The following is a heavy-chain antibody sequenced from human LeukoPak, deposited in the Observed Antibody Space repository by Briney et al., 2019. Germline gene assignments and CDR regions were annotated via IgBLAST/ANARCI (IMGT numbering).Heavy chain of an antibody. J-gene: IGHJ6*02. D-gene: IGHD5-18*01. CDR2: ISSSSSYI. Sequence: PGGSLRLSCAASGYTFSSYSMTWVRQAPGKGLEWVSSISSSSSYIYYADSVKGRFTISRDNAKNSLYLQMNSLRAEDTAVYYCARDRQRLVVWGQGTTVTVSS. CDR1: GYTFSSYS. CDR3: ARDRQRLVV. V-gene: IGHV3-21*01.